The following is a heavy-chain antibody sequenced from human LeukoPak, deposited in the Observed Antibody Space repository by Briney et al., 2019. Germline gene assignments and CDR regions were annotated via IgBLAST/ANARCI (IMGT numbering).Heavy chain of an antibody. V-gene: IGHV3-11*01. CDR1: GFTFSDYY. J-gene: IGHJ5*02. CDR2: ISSSGSTI. D-gene: IGHD2-2*01. Sequence: GGSLRLSCAASGFTFSDYYMSWIRQAPGKGLEWVSYISSSGSTIYYADSVKGRFTISRDNAKNSLYLQMYSLRAEDTAVYYCARVGGYCSSTSCYVWFDPWGQGTLVTVSS. CDR3: ARVGGYCSSTSCYVWFDP.